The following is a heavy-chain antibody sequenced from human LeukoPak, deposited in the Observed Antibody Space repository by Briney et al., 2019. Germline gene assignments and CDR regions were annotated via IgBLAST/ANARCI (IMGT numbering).Heavy chain of an antibody. V-gene: IGHV3-23*01. Sequence: GGSLRLSCAASGFTFSSYAMSWVRQAPGKGLEWVSAISGSGGSTYYADSVKGRFTISRDNSKNTLYLEMNSLRAEDTAVYYCAKVHSSGWYFFDYWGQGTLVTVSS. J-gene: IGHJ4*02. D-gene: IGHD6-19*01. CDR1: GFTFSSYA. CDR3: AKVHSSGWYFFDY. CDR2: ISGSGGST.